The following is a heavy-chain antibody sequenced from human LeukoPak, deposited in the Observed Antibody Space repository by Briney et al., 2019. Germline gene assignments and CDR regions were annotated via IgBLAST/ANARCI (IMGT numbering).Heavy chain of an antibody. CDR1: GGSISSGDYY. Sequence: SETLSLTCTVSGGSISSGDYYWSWIRQPPGKGLEWIGYIYYSGSTYYNPSLKSRVTISVDTSKNQFSLKLSSVTAADTAVYYCAREVGGRLPDDAFDIWGQGTMVTVSS. CDR3: AREVGGRLPDDAFDI. D-gene: IGHD6-25*01. V-gene: IGHV4-30-4*08. CDR2: IYYSGST. J-gene: IGHJ3*02.